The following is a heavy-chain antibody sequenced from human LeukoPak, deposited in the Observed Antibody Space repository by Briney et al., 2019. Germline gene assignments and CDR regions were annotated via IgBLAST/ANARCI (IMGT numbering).Heavy chain of an antibody. D-gene: IGHD2-2*01. CDR3: AREGRRTKDYMDV. CDR2: IRYDGSNK. CDR1: GFTFSSYG. J-gene: IGHJ6*03. Sequence: AGGSLRLSCAASGFTFSSYGMHWVRQAPGKGLEWVAFIRYDGSNKDYADSVKGRFTISKDNSKNTLHLQMNSLRAEDTAVYYCAREGRRTKDYMDVWGKGTTVTVSS. V-gene: IGHV3-30*02.